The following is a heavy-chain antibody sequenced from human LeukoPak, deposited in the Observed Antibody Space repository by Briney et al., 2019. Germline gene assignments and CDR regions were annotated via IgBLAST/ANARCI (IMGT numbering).Heavy chain of an antibody. CDR2: INAGNGNT. J-gene: IGHJ3*02. D-gene: IGHD2-2*01. V-gene: IGHV1-3*01. CDR1: GYTFTTYA. CDR3: ASRRQYCSTTSCSATFDI. Sequence: ASVKVSCKASGYTFTTYAMHWVRQAPGQRLEWMGWINAGNGNTKYSQKFQGRDTITRDTSASTAYMELSSLRSEDTAVYYCASRRQYCSTTSCSATFDIWGQGTMVTVSS.